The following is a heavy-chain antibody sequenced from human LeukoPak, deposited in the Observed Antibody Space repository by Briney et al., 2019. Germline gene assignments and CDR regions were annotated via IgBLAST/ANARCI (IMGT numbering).Heavy chain of an antibody. J-gene: IGHJ4*02. D-gene: IGHD1-26*01. V-gene: IGHV3-7*01. Sequence: HPGGSLRLSCAASGFTFSDYYMSWVRQAPGKGLEWVANINQDGSAKYYVDSVKGRFTISRDNAKNSLYLQMNSLRAEDTAVYYCARDQVGATSPYWGQGTLVTVSS. CDR2: INQDGSAK. CDR3: ARDQVGATSPY. CDR1: GFTFSDYY.